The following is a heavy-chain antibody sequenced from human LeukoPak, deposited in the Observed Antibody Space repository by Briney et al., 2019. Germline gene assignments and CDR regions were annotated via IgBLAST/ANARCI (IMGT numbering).Heavy chain of an antibody. V-gene: IGHV4-39*01. J-gene: IGHJ6*03. CDR1: GGSVTSSSYY. CDR2: IYYSGST. D-gene: IGHD4-17*01. Sequence: SETLSLTCSISGGSVTSSSYYWGWIRQPPGKGLEWIGSIYYSGSTHYNPSLKSRVTISVDTSKNQFSLKLSSVTAADTAVYYCARHTYGDYYMDVWGKGTTVTVSS. CDR3: ARHTYGDYYMDV.